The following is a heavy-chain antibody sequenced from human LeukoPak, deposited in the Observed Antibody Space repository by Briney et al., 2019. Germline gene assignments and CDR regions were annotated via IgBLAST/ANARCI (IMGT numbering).Heavy chain of an antibody. CDR1: GGTFSSYA. CDR3: ASLRLGLDASDI. Sequence: SVKVSCKASGGTFSSYAISWVRQAPGQGLEWMGGIIPIFGTANYAQKFQGRVTITADESTSTAYMELSSLRSEDTAVYYCASLRLGLDASDIWGQGTMVTVSS. J-gene: IGHJ3*02. V-gene: IGHV1-69*01. CDR2: IIPIFGTA. D-gene: IGHD6-19*01.